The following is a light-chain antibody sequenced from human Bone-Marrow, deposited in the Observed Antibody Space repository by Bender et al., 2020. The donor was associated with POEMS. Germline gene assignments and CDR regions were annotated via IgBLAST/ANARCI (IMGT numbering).Light chain of an antibody. Sequence: QSPLIQPASVSGSPGQSITISCTGTSSDVGDFNYVSWYQQHPGKAPKLIIYHATNRPSGVSNRFSGSKSGNTASLTISGLEADDEADYYCCSYAAGRTFVVFGGGTKLTVL. CDR2: HAT. CDR1: SSDVGDFNY. CDR3: CSYAAGRTFVV. V-gene: IGLV2-14*03. J-gene: IGLJ3*02.